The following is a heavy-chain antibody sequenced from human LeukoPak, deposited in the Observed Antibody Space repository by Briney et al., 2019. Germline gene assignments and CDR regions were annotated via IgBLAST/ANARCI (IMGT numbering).Heavy chain of an antibody. J-gene: IGHJ4*02. V-gene: IGHV4-34*01. CDR2: VNHSGSS. D-gene: IGHD1-26*01. CDR1: GGSFTIYY. Sequence: SETLSLTCAVYGGSFTIYYWSWIRQPPGKGLEWIGEVNHSGSSNYNPSLKSRVTISVDTSKKQFSLKLTSVTAADTAVYYCARVEPSFDYWGQGTPVTASS. CDR3: ARVEPSFDY.